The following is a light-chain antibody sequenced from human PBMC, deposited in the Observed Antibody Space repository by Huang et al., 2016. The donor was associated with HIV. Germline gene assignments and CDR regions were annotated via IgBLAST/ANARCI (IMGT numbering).Light chain of an antibody. CDR2: WAS. CDR3: QQFYSNPT. V-gene: IGKV4-1*01. Sequence: IVMTQSPESLSVSLGERATINCKSSQSLLYRSDNKNYLAWCQQRPGQSPKVLIYWASNRQSGVPDRFSGSGSVTNFSLTISSLQAEDLAVYYCQQFYSNPTFGQGTRV. CDR1: QSLLYRSDNKNY. J-gene: IGKJ2*01.